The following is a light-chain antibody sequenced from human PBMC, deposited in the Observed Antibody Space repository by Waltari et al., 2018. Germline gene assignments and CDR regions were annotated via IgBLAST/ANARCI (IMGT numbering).Light chain of an antibody. Sequence: YELTQPPSVSVSPGQTASITCSGHTLGNRSHSWYQHKPGLSPVLVIYQDSKRPSGIPERFSGSNSGNTAALTISGTHAMDEADFYCQAWDGRTAVFGGGTKLTVL. CDR1: TLGNRS. J-gene: IGLJ2*01. CDR3: QAWDGRTAV. CDR2: QDS. V-gene: IGLV3-1*01.